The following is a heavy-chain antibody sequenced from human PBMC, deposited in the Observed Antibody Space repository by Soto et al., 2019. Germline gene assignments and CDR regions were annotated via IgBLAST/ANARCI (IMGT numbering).Heavy chain of an antibody. D-gene: IGHD3-9*01. V-gene: IGHV4-59*08. CDR3: ARHTYYDILTGYLGDYYYGMDV. Sequence: SETLSLTCTVSGGSISSYYWSWIRQPPGKGLERIGYIYYSGSTNYNPSLKSRVTISVDTSKNQFSLKLSSVTAADTAVYYCARHTYYDILTGYLGDYYYGMDVWGQGTTVT. J-gene: IGHJ6*02. CDR1: GGSISSYY. CDR2: IYYSGST.